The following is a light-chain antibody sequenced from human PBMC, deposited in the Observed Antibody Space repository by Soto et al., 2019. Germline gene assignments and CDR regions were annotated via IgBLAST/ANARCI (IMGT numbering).Light chain of an antibody. CDR1: QGIGSW. CDR3: QPANSFPLT. CDR2: AAS. Sequence: DIQMTQSPSSVSASAGDRVTITCRTSQGIGSWLAWYQQKPGKAPKVLIYAASSLQTGVRSRFSGSGSGSDFTLTISSLQPEDFATYYCQPANSFPLTFGGGTKVEIK. V-gene: IGKV1-12*01. J-gene: IGKJ4*01.